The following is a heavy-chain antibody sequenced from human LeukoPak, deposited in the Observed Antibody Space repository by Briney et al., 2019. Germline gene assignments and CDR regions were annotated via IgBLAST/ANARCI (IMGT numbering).Heavy chain of an antibody. Sequence: GESLKISSKGSGYSFTSYWIGGVRQMPGKGLEWMGIIYPGDSDIRYSPSFQGQVTISAEKSISTAYLQWSSLKASDTAMYYCARHAYSSSWYGKFDYWGQGTLVTVSS. CDR3: ARHAYSSSWYGKFDY. D-gene: IGHD6-13*01. CDR1: GYSFTSYW. V-gene: IGHV5-51*01. J-gene: IGHJ4*02. CDR2: IYPGDSDI.